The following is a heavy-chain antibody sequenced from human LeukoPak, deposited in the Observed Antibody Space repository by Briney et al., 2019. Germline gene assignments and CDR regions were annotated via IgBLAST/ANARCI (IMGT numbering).Heavy chain of an antibody. V-gene: IGHV3-7*01. CDR2: IKQDGSEK. J-gene: IGHJ4*02. CDR3: ARDPYGSGSYYWDY. Sequence: GGSLRLSCAASGFIFSSYWMSWVRQAPGKGLEWVANIKQDGSEKNYVDSVKGRFTISRDNAKNSLYLQMNSLRAKDTAVYYCARDPYGSGSYYWDYWGQGTLVAVSS. D-gene: IGHD3-10*01. CDR1: GFIFSSYW.